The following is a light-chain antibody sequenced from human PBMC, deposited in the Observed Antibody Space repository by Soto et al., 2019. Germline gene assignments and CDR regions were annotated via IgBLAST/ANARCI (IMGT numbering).Light chain of an antibody. J-gene: IGKJ1*01. Sequence: EIVLTQSPGTLSLSPGERATLSCRASQSVPSNYLAWYQQRPGQAPRLLIFGTSSRATGIPDKFSGSGSGTDFTLTISRLEPDDFAEYYCQYYGSPSWTFGQGTKVDI. CDR2: GTS. V-gene: IGKV3-20*01. CDR3: QYYGSPSWT. CDR1: QSVPSNY.